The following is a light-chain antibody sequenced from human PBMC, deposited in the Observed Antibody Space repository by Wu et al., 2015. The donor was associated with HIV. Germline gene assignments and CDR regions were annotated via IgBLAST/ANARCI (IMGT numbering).Light chain of an antibody. V-gene: IGKV1-39*01. CDR3: QQSYRTPWT. CDR1: QSISKL. Sequence: ASVGDRVTITCRASQSISKLFKIGNQQKPGKAPKLLIYAASSLQSGVPSRFSGSGSGTEFTLIISSLQPEDFATYYCQQSYRTPWTFGPGTKVEIK. CDR2: AAS. J-gene: IGKJ1*01.